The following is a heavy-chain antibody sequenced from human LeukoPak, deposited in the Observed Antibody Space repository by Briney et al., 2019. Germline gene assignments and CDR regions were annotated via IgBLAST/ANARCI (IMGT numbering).Heavy chain of an antibody. V-gene: IGHV4-39*01. D-gene: IGHD3-10*02. Sequence: SETLSLTCTVSGGSIDSSSFYWGWNRHPPGKGLVWIGSIYYSGSNYDNPSLNSRITISVDTVTNQFTQQMSLVTAAAAALYCCSSSHYVYYFDYWGQGPLVTVSS. CDR2: IYYSGSN. CDR3: SSSHYVYYFDY. J-gene: IGHJ4*02. CDR1: GGSIDSSSFY.